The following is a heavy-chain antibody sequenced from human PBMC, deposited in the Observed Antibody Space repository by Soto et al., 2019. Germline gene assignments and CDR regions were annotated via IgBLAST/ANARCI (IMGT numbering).Heavy chain of an antibody. D-gene: IGHD6-19*01. V-gene: IGHV4-61*01. CDR1: GGSVNSANYY. CDR3: ARVMAVAGTRKYFQN. J-gene: IGHJ1*01. Sequence: QVQLQESGPGLVKTSETLSLTCSVSGGSVNSANYYWSWIRQPPGKGLEWIGYIYYSGRTNYNPSLMRRVTILVDTSKNQFSLKLSSVTAADTAVYYCARVMAVAGTRKYFQNWGQGTLVTVSS. CDR2: IYYSGRT.